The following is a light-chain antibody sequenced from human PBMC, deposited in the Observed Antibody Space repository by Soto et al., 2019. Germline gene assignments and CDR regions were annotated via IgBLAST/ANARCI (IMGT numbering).Light chain of an antibody. V-gene: IGKV3-15*01. J-gene: IGKJ5*01. CDR1: QSVSSN. CDR3: QQYNEWPPFT. Sequence: EKVMTQPPGTRSVYKGERATXXXXXSQSVSSNLAWYQQNPDQAPRLLISDASIKATGIPARFSGSGSGTDFTLTISRLEPEDFAVYYCQQYNEWPPFTFGQGTRLEIK. CDR2: DAS.